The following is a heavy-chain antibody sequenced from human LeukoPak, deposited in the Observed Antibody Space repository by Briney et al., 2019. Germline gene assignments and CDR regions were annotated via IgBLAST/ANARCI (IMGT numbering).Heavy chain of an antibody. D-gene: IGHD3-22*01. CDR1: GGSISSGDYY. V-gene: IGHV4-30-4*08. J-gene: IGHJ3*02. CDR3: ASVGSYYYDSSGPSNAFDI. Sequence: SQTLSLTCTVSGGSISSGDYYWSWIRQPPGKGLEWIGEINHSGSTNYNPSLKSRVTISVDTSKNQFSLKLSSVTAADTAVYYCASVGSYYYDSSGPSNAFDIWGQGTMVTVSS. CDR2: INHSGST.